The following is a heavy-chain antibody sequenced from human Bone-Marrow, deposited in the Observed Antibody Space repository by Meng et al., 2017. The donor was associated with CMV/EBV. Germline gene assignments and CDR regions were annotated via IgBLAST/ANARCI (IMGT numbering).Heavy chain of an antibody. CDR1: GFTFSSYE. Sequence: GESLKISCAASGFTFSSYEMNWVRQAPGKGLEWVSYISSSGSTIYYADSVKGRFTISRDNAKNSLYLQMNSLRAEDTAVYYCAREYRLNYDSCGFDFWGQGTRVTVYS. V-gene: IGHV3-48*03. CDR2: ISSSGSTI. J-gene: IGHJ4*02. D-gene: IGHD3-22*01. CDR3: AREYRLNYDSCGFDF.